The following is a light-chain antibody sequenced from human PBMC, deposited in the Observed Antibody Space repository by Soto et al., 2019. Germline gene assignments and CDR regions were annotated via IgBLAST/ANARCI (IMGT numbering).Light chain of an antibody. Sequence: QSVLTQPPSVSAAPGQKVTISCSGSSSNIGNNYVSWYQQLPGTAPKLLIYENNKRPSGIPDRFSGSKSGTSATLGITGLQTGDEADYYCGTWDSSLSVGGVFGGGTKLIVL. V-gene: IGLV1-51*02. J-gene: IGLJ2*01. CDR2: ENN. CDR3: GTWDSSLSVGGV. CDR1: SSNIGNNY.